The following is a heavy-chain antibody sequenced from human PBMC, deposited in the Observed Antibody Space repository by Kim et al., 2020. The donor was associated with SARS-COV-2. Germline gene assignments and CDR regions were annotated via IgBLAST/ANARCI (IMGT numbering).Heavy chain of an antibody. CDR2: ISSGGTTI. Sequence: GGSLRLSCAASGFTLSSYAMNWVRQAPGKGPEWLSYISSGGTTIYYADSVKGRFTISRDDAKNLVFLQMNSLRAEDTALYYCAREDTYSSAWDPDYWGQGTLVTVSS. D-gene: IGHD6-19*01. V-gene: IGHV3-48*03. CDR3: AREDTYSSAWDPDY. CDR1: GFTLSSYA. J-gene: IGHJ4*02.